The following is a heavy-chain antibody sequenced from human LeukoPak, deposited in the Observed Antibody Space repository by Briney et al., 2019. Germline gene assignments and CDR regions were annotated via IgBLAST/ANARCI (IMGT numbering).Heavy chain of an antibody. J-gene: IGHJ4*02. CDR1: GYTFTSYG. CDR2: ISAYNGNT. D-gene: IGHD5-12*01. CDR3: ARGSVDIVATSDSLIDY. V-gene: IGHV1-18*01. Sequence: ASVKVSCKASGYTFTSYGISWVRQAPGQGLEWMGWISAYNGNTNYAQKLQGRVTMTTDTSTSTAYMELRSLRSDDTAAYYCARGSVDIVATSDSLIDYWGQGTLVTVSS.